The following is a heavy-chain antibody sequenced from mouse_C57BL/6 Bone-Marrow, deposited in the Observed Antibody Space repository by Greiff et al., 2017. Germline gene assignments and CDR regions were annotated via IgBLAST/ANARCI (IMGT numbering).Heavy chain of an antibody. CDR1: GYSFTDYN. CDR2: INPNYDTT. J-gene: IGHJ4*01. V-gene: IGHV1-39*01. Sequence: VQLKESGPELVKPGASVKISCKASGYSFTDYNMNWVKQSNGKSLEWIGVINPNYDTTSYNQKFKGKATLTVDQSSSTAYMQLNSLTSEDSAVYYCARSLMITGFMDYWGQGTSVTVSS. D-gene: IGHD2-4*01. CDR3: ARSLMITGFMDY.